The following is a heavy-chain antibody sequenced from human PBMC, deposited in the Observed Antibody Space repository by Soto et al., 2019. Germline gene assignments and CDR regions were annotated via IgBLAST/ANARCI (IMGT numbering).Heavy chain of an antibody. V-gene: IGHV3-21*01. Sequence: EVQLVESGGGLVKPGGSLRLSCAASGFTFSSYSMNWVRQAPGKGLEWVSSISSSSSYIYYADSVKGRFTISRDNAKKSRYLQMNSLRAEDTAVYYCASLSASYGDYYDTLGYWGQGTLVTVSS. D-gene: IGHD4-17*01. J-gene: IGHJ4*02. CDR3: ASLSASYGDYYDTLGY. CDR1: GFTFSSYS. CDR2: ISSSSSYI.